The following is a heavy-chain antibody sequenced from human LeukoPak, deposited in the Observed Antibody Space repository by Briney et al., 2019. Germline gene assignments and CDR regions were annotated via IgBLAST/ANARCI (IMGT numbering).Heavy chain of an antibody. CDR1: GFTFSSCW. V-gene: IGHV3-74*01. Sequence: GGSLRLSCAASGFTFSSCWMHWVRQAPGKGLVWVSRINSDGSSTSYADSVKGRFTVSRDNAKNTLYLQMNSLRAEDTAVYYCGRPYYCDSSANYNWFDPWGQGTLVTVSS. J-gene: IGHJ5*02. CDR2: INSDGSST. D-gene: IGHD3-22*01. CDR3: GRPYYCDSSANYNWFDP.